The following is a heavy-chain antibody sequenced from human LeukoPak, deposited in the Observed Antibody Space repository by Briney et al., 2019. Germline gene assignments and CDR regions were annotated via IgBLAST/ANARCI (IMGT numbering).Heavy chain of an antibody. CDR1: GFTFSSYA. CDR3: ARGREQQLHPPDV. J-gene: IGHJ6*04. Sequence: GGSLRLSCAASGFTFSSYAMHWVRQAPGKVLEWVAVISYDGSNKYYADSVKDRFTISRDNSKNTLYLQMNSLRAEDTAVYYCARGREQQLHPPDVWGKGTTVTVSS. V-gene: IGHV3-30*04. CDR2: ISYDGSNK. D-gene: IGHD6-13*01.